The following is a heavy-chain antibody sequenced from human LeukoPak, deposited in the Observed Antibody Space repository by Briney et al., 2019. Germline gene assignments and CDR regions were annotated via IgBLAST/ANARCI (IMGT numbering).Heavy chain of an antibody. CDR2: IYSGVST. D-gene: IGHD1-7*01. Sequence: GGSLRLSCAVSGFTVSNYYMSWVRQAPGEGLEWVSVIYSGVSTYSADSVRGRFTISRDNSKSTLYLQMNSLRAEDTAVYYCARDLDGTGTFDYWGQGTLVTVSS. CDR3: ARDLDGTGTFDY. V-gene: IGHV3-66*01. J-gene: IGHJ4*02. CDR1: GFTVSNYY.